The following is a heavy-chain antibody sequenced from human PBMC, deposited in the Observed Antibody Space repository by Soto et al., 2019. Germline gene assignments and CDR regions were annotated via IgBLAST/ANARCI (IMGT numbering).Heavy chain of an antibody. D-gene: IGHD6-19*01. CDR1: GFSLSSTRVA. CDR2: IYWDDDK. CDR3: AHSVVAGLGYYFDY. J-gene: IGHJ4*02. V-gene: IGHV2-5*02. Sequence: KESGPTLVKPTQTLTLTCTFSGFSLSSTRVAVGWIRQPPGKALEWLALIYWDDDKRYSPFLKSRLTITKDTSKNQVVLTMTNTDPVDTATYYCAHSVVAGLGYYFDYWGQGTLVTVSS.